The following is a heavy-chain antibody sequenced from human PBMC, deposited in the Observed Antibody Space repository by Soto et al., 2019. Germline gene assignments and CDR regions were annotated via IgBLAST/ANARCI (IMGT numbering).Heavy chain of an antibody. D-gene: IGHD3-3*01. Sequence: PSETLSVTCAVYGGYFIGYYWSWIRKNTGKGLEWIGEINHSGSTNYNPSLKSRVTISVDTSKNQFSLKLSSVTAADTAVYYCARGPYDFWSGYGGQNYYYYSLDVWGKGTTVTVSS. CDR1: GGYFIGYY. CDR3: ARGPYDFWSGYGGQNYYYYSLDV. CDR2: INHSGST. V-gene: IGHV4-34*01. J-gene: IGHJ6*03.